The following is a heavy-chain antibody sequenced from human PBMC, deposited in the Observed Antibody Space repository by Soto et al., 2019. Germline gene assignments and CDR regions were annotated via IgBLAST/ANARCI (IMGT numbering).Heavy chain of an antibody. Sequence: ASVKVSCKASGYTFTSYGISWVRQAPGQGLEWMGWISAYNGNTNYAQKLQGRVTMTTDTSTSTAYMELRSLRSDDTAVYYCARDWMYSSSWDFDYWGQGTLVTVSS. CDR3: ARDWMYSSSWDFDY. V-gene: IGHV1-18*01. CDR2: ISAYNGNT. D-gene: IGHD6-13*01. CDR1: GYTFTSYG. J-gene: IGHJ4*02.